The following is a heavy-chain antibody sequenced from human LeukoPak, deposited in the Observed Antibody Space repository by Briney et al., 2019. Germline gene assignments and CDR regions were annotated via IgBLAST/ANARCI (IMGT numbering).Heavy chain of an antibody. CDR3: ARDRSAGFDWFYYYYYMDV. D-gene: IGHD3-9*01. V-gene: IGHV3-11*01. Sequence: GGSLRLSCAASGFTFSDYYMSWIRQAPGKGLEWVSYISSSGSTIYYADSVKGRFTISRDNAKNSLYLQMNSLRAEDTAVYYCARDRSAGFDWFYYYYYMDVWGKGTTVTISS. J-gene: IGHJ6*03. CDR2: ISSSGSTI. CDR1: GFTFSDYY.